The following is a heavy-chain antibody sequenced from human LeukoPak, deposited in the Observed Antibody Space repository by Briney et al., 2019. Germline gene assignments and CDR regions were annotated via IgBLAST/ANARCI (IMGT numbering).Heavy chain of an antibody. J-gene: IGHJ4*02. V-gene: IGHV3-53*01. CDR2: IYSGGST. CDR3: ARESPYGSGYFDY. CDR1: GFTVSSNY. D-gene: IGHD3-10*01. Sequence: GGSLRLSCAASGFTVSSNYMSWVRQAPGKGLERVSVIYSGGSTYYADSVKGRFTISRDNSKNTLYLQMNSLRAEDTAVYYCARESPYGSGYFDYWGQGTLVTVSS.